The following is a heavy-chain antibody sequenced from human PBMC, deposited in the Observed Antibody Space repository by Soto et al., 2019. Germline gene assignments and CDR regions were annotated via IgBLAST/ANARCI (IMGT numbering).Heavy chain of an antibody. Sequence: VQLEESGPGLLKPSQTLSLTCTGSGESIATGAFYWSWIRLQSGKGPEWIGSIFYAGDTYYTPSLKSRVEISLDGSQNQFSLNLRSVTAADTAVYYCAREGDYRTWFEPWGPGTLVTVSS. CDR2: IFYAGDT. D-gene: IGHD4-17*01. CDR1: GESIATGAFY. V-gene: IGHV4-31*03. CDR3: AREGDYRTWFEP. J-gene: IGHJ5*02.